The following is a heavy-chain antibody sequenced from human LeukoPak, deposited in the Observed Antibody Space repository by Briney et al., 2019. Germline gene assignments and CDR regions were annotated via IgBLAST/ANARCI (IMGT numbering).Heavy chain of an antibody. D-gene: IGHD6-19*01. J-gene: IGHJ5*02. V-gene: IGHV5-51*01. CDR3: ARLRGSGWYVGWFDP. Sequence: GESLKISCQASGYTFAKYWIGWVRQMPGKGLEWMGIIYPGDSDTRYSPSFQGQVTISADKSISTAYLQWSSLKASDTAMYYCARLRGSGWYVGWFDPWGQGTLVTVSS. CDR2: IYPGDSDT. CDR1: GYTFAKYW.